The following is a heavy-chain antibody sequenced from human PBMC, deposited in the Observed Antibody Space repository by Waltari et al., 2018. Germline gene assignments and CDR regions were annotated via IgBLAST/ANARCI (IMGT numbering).Heavy chain of an antibody. CDR3: ARGGSSYYDAYGT. Sequence: QLQLQESGPGLVKPSETPSPPCTVPGVSSNDDNPYWGWIRQPPGEGLEWVGSIYSTGSTYYKTSLKSRVTVSIDTPNNQFSLKLTSVTAADTAVYFCARGGSSYYDAYGTWGQGSMVIVSS. V-gene: IGHV4-39*07. J-gene: IGHJ3*02. D-gene: IGHD1-26*01. CDR2: IYSTGST. CDR1: GVSSNDDNPY.